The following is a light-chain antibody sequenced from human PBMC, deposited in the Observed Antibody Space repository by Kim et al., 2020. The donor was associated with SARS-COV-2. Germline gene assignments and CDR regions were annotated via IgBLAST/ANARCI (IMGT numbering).Light chain of an antibody. CDR3: QQRAKWPLT. J-gene: IGKJ4*01. Sequence: SLSPGERATLSCRASQSVRTYLGWYQQKPGQAPRLLIYDASNRASGIPARFSGSGSGTDFTLTISSLETEDSAVYFCQQRAKWPLTFGGGTKLEI. V-gene: IGKV3-11*01. CDR1: QSVRTY. CDR2: DAS.